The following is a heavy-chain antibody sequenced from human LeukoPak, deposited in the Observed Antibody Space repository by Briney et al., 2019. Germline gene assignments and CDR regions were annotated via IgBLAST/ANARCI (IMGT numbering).Heavy chain of an antibody. CDR2: FDPEDGET. D-gene: IGHD2-2*01. CDR3: ATVHCSSTSCYVFDP. Sequence: ASVKVSCKVSGHTLTELSMHWVRQAPGKGREWMGGFDPEDGETIYAQKFQGRVTMTEDTSTDTAYMELSSLRSEDTAVYYCATVHCSSTSCYVFDPWGQGTLVTVSS. V-gene: IGHV1-24*01. CDR1: GHTLTELS. J-gene: IGHJ5*02.